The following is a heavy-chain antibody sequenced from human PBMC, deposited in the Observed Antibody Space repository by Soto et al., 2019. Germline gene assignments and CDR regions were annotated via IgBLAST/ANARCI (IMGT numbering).Heavy chain of an antibody. J-gene: IGHJ4*02. V-gene: IGHV3-33*01. CDR3: ARDSSVVTTFVFGY. Sequence: VGSLRLSCASSVFTFSSYGMHCVRHAPGKWLEWVAVIWYDGSNKYYADSVKGRFTISRDNSKNTLYLQMNSLRAEDTAVYYCARDSSVVTTFVFGYWGQGTLVSVSS. CDR2: IWYDGSNK. CDR1: VFTFSSYG. D-gene: IGHD2-15*01.